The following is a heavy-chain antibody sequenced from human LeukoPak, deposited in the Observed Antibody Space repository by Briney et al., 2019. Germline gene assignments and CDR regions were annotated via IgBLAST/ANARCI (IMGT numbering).Heavy chain of an antibody. D-gene: IGHD5-12*01. CDR3: AKDWSLGYGCLDY. CDR1: GFTFSSYA. J-gene: IGHJ4*02. V-gene: IGHV3-23*01. CDR2: ISVSGTST. Sequence: GESLRLSCAASGFTFSSYAMSWVRQAPGKGLEWVSGISVSGTSTSNADSVKGRFTISRDNPRNTLYLLLNSLRAEDTAVYYCAKDWSLGYGCLDYWGQGTLVTVSS.